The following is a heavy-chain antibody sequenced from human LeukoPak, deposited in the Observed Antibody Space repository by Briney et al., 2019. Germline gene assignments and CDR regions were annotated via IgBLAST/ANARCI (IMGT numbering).Heavy chain of an antibody. CDR3: ASHKYCSSSSCYAFDI. CDR2: ISAYSSNT. D-gene: IGHD2-2*01. Sequence: ASVKVSCKASGYTFTSYGISWVRQAPGQGLEWMGWISAYSSNTNYAQKLQGRVTMTADTSTSTAYMELRSLRSDGTAVYYCASHKYCSSSSCYAFDIWGQGTMVTVSS. CDR1: GYTFTSYG. J-gene: IGHJ3*02. V-gene: IGHV1-18*01.